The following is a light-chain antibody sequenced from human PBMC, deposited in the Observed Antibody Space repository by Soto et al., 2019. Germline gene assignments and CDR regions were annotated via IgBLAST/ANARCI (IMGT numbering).Light chain of an antibody. CDR1: QSVSSN. Sequence: EIVMTQSPDTLSVSPGERATLSSRASQSVSSNLAWYQQKSGQTPRLLIYGASTRATDIPARFSGSGSGTEFTLTISSLQSEDFAVYYCQPYDNWPLTFGGGTKVEIK. CDR3: QPYDNWPLT. CDR2: GAS. J-gene: IGKJ4*01. V-gene: IGKV3-15*01.